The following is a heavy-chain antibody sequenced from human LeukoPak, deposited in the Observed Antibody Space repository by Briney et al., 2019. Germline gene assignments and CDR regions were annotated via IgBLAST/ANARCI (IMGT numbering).Heavy chain of an antibody. Sequence: PGGSLRLSCAASGFTFSSYAMSWVRQAPGKGLEWVSAISGSGGSTYYADSVKGRFPISRDNSKNTLYLQMNSLRAEDTAVYYCAKDCTNGVCYALDIWGQGTMVTVSS. CDR1: GFTFSSYA. V-gene: IGHV3-23*01. J-gene: IGHJ3*02. CDR3: AKDCTNGVCYALDI. D-gene: IGHD2-8*01. CDR2: ISGSGGST.